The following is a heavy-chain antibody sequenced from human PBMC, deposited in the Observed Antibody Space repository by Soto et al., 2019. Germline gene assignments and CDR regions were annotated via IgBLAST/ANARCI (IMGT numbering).Heavy chain of an antibody. CDR1: GLTFSSDA. V-gene: IGHV3-30-3*01. D-gene: IGHD3-10*01. CDR3: ARDLIRYYYGSGRKGAGMDV. J-gene: IGHJ6*02. CDR2: ISYDGSNK. Sequence: PGGSLRLSCAASGLTFSSDAMHWVRQAPGKGLEWVAVISYDGSNKYYADSVKGRFTISRDNSKNTLYLQMNSLRAEDTAVYYCARDLIRYYYGSGRKGAGMDVWGQGTTVTVSS.